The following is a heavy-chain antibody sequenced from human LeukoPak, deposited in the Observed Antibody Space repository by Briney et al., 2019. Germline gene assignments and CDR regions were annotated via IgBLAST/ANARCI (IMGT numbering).Heavy chain of an antibody. CDR1: GGTFSSYA. CDR2: IIPIFGTA. J-gene: IGHJ4*02. CDR3: AAPRMWELWGVFDY. V-gene: IGHV1-69*05. Sequence: ASVKVSCKASGGTFSSYAISWVRQAPGQGLEWMGGIIPIFGTANYAQKFQGRVTITTDESTSTAYMELSSLRSGDTAVYYCAAPRMWELWGVFDYWGQGTLVTVSS. D-gene: IGHD1-26*01.